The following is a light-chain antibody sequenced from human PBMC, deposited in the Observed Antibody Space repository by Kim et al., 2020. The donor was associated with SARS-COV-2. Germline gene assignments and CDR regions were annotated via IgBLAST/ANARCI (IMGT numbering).Light chain of an antibody. CDR3: QAWDSSTGV. Sequence: SHENTPCTTCAGDRLGDNIACWHQQKPGQPPVLVIYQDKKRTSGIPERFSGSNSGNTATLTIGGTQAMDEADYYCQAWDSSTGVFGGGTQLTVL. CDR2: QDK. V-gene: IGLV3-1*01. J-gene: IGLJ2*01. CDR1: RLGDNI.